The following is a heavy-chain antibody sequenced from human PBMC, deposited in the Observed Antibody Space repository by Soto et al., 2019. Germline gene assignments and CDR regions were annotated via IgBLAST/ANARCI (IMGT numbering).Heavy chain of an antibody. J-gene: IGHJ2*01. D-gene: IGHD2-2*01. V-gene: IGHV1-3*01. Sequence: GASVKVSCKASGYTFTNHAIYWVRQAPGQRLEWMGWINAGNGNTKYSQTFQGRVTLTRDTSASTAYMELSSLRSEDTAVYYCARVLIPAALNWYFDLWGRGTLVTVSS. CDR2: INAGNGNT. CDR1: GYTFTNHA. CDR3: ARVLIPAALNWYFDL.